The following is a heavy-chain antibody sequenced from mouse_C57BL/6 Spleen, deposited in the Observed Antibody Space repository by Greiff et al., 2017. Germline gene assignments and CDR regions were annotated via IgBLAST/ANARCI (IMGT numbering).Heavy chain of an antibody. CDR3: ARDGGLGLGFAY. CDR1: GFTFSSYA. D-gene: IGHD4-1*01. J-gene: IGHJ3*01. V-gene: IGHV5-4*01. CDR2: ISDGGSYT. Sequence: EVKVEESGGGLVKPGGSLKLSCAASGFTFSSYAMSWVRQTPEKRLEWVATISDGGSYTYYPDNVKGRFTISRDNAKNNLYLQMSHLKSEDTAMYYCARDGGLGLGFAYWGQGTLVTVSA.